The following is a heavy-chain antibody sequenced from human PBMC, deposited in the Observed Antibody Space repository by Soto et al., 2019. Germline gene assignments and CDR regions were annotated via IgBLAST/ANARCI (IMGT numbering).Heavy chain of an antibody. CDR3: AREGNTAMVIGWFDP. Sequence: SETLSLTCTVSGGSISSGDYYWSWIRQPPGKGLEWIGYIYYSGSTYYNPSLKSRVTISVDTSKNQFSLKLSSVTAADTAVYYCAREGNTAMVIGWFDPWGQGTLVTVSS. D-gene: IGHD5-18*01. J-gene: IGHJ5*02. CDR2: IYYSGST. V-gene: IGHV4-30-4*01. CDR1: GGSISSGDYY.